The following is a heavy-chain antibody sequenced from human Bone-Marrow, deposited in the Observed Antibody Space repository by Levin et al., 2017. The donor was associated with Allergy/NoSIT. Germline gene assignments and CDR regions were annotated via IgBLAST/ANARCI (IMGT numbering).Heavy chain of an antibody. D-gene: IGHD2-15*01. CDR2: TPYSGST. CDR3: ARHRQGSCSGGSCYAYWYFDL. J-gene: IGHJ2*01. CDR1: GGSISNNY. V-gene: IGHV4-59*08. Sequence: ESLKISCTVSGGSISNNYWSWIRQPPGKGLEWIGYTPYSGSTNYNPSLKSRVTISLDTSKNQFSLRLTSVTAVDTAVYFCARHRQGSCSGGSCYAYWYFDLWGRGTLVTVSS.